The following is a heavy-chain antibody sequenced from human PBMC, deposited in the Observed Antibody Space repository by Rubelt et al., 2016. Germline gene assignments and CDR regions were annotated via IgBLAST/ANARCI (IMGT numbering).Heavy chain of an antibody. J-gene: IGHJ4*02. Sequence: QLQLQESGPGLVKPSETLSLTCSVSGGSISSSSYYWGWIRQPPGKGLEWIGSIYYSGSTSYNPSLKSRVTISVDTSKNQFSLRLRAVTAADTAVYYCARSTGDIVVVPGDYWGQGTLVTVSS. V-gene: IGHV4-39*01. CDR1: GGSISSSSYY. D-gene: IGHD2-2*01. CDR2: IYYSGST. CDR3: ARSTGDIVVVPGDY.